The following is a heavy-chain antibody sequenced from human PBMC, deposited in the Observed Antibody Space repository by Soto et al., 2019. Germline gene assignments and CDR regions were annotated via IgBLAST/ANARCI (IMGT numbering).Heavy chain of an antibody. V-gene: IGHV1-3*01. J-gene: IGHJ6*02. Sequence: ASVKVSCKASGYTFTGHAMHWVRQAPGQRLEWMGWINAGNGNTKYSQKFQGRVTITSDTSASTAYMELSSLRSEDTAVYYCAREDYYGSGIYSLPYYSMDVWGQGTTVTVSS. CDR2: INAGNGNT. CDR3: AREDYYGSGIYSLPYYSMDV. D-gene: IGHD3-10*01. CDR1: GYTFTGHA.